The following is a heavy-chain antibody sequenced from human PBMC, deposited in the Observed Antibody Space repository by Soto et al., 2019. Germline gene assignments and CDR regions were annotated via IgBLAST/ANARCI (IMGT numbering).Heavy chain of an antibody. Sequence: QVQLVQSGAEVKKPGSSVKVSCKASGGTFSSYTISWVRQAPGQGLEWMGRIIPILGIANYAQKFQGRVTIXXDKSTSTAYMELSSLRSEDTAVYYCARGSSGDYVHWGQGTLVTVSS. CDR1: GGTFSSYT. J-gene: IGHJ4*02. V-gene: IGHV1-69*02. D-gene: IGHD4-17*01. CDR2: IIPILGIA. CDR3: ARGSSGDYVH.